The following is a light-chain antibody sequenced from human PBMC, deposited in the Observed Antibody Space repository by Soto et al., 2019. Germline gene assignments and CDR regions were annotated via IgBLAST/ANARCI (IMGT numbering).Light chain of an antibody. CDR2: GAS. CDR3: QQYKKWPLT. Sequence: EIEMTQSPATLSVSSGERATLSCRASQSVSSDLAWYQQKPGQAPRLLIYGASTGATGIPARFSGSGSGTEFTLTISSLQSEDSAVYYCQQYKKWPLTFGGGTKVEIK. V-gene: IGKV3-15*01. J-gene: IGKJ4*01. CDR1: QSVSSD.